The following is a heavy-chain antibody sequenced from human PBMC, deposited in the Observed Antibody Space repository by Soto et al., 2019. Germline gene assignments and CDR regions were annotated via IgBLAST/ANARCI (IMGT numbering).Heavy chain of an antibody. D-gene: IGHD3-22*01. J-gene: IGHJ3*02. CDR2: IGGSGDST. CDR1: GFTFSSYA. Sequence: GGSLRLSCAASGFTFSSYAMSWVRQAPGKGLEWVSAIGGSGDSTYYADSVKGRFTISRDNSENTLYLQINSLRAEDTAVYYCAKDRYYDTSGYHDAFDIWGQGTMVTVSS. V-gene: IGHV3-23*01. CDR3: AKDRYYDTSGYHDAFDI.